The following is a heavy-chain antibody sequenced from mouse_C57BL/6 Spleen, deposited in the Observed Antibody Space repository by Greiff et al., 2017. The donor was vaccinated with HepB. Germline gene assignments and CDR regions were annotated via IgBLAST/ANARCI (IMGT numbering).Heavy chain of an antibody. J-gene: IGHJ2*01. Sequence: EVMLVESGGGLVQPGGSMKLSCVASGFTFSNYWMNWVRQSPEKGLEWVAQIRLKSDNYATHYAESVKGRFTISRDDSKSSVYLQMNNLRAEDTGIYYCTGITTVVATNFDYWGQGTTLTVSS. CDR3: TGITTVVATNFDY. D-gene: IGHD1-1*01. CDR1: GFTFSNYW. CDR2: IRLKSDNYAT. V-gene: IGHV6-3*01.